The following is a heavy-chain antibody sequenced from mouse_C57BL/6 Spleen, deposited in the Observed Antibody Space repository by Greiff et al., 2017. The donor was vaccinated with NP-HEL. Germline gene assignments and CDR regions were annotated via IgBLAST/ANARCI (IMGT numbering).Heavy chain of an antibody. CDR2: INYDGSST. V-gene: IGHV5-16*01. D-gene: IGHD2-3*01. CDR3: ARDLYDGYHYWYFDV. Sequence: VQLKESEGGLVQPGSSMKLSCTASGFTFSDYYMAWVRQVPEKGLEWVANINYDGSSTYYLDSLKSRFIISRDNAKNILYLQMSSLKSEDTATYYCARDLYDGYHYWYFDVWGTGTTVTVSS. CDR1: GFTFSDYY. J-gene: IGHJ1*03.